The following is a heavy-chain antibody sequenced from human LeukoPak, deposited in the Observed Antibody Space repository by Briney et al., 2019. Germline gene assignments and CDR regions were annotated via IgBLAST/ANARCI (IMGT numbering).Heavy chain of an antibody. CDR1: GDXVSSNSAA. CDR3: ARETTAAGVVDY. V-gene: IGHV6-1*01. CDR2: TYYRSEWYN. J-gene: IGHJ4*02. D-gene: IGHD6-13*01. Sequence: SQSLSLTCAISGDXVSSNSAAWNWIRQSPSRGLEWLGRTYYRSEWYNYYAVSVKSRITIKPHTSKNQFSQQLKSVTPQDPAVYYYARETTAAGVVDYWGQGNPVTVSS.